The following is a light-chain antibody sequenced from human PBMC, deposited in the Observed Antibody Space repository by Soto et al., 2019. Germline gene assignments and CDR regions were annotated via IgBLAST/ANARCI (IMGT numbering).Light chain of an antibody. V-gene: IGKV3-15*01. J-gene: IGKJ1*01. Sequence: EKVMTQSPATLSVSPGERATLSCRASQGVSSNLAWYQQKPGQAPRLLIYDASTRATGIPARFSGSGSGTEFTLTISSLQSEDLAVYYCQQYDDWPETFGQGTKVDIK. CDR3: QQYDDWPET. CDR1: QGVSSN. CDR2: DAS.